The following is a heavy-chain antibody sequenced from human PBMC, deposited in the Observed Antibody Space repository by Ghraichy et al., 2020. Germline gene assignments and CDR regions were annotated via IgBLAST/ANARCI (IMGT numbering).Heavy chain of an antibody. V-gene: IGHV3-53*01. Sequence: LSLTCAASGFTVSSNYMSWVRQAPGKGLEWVSVIYSGGSTYYADSVKGRFTISRDNSKNTLYLQMNSLRAEDTAVYYCASSKRGYSYGYSDYWGQGTLVTVSS. D-gene: IGHD5-18*01. CDR2: IYSGGST. CDR3: ASSKRGYSYGYSDY. J-gene: IGHJ4*02. CDR1: GFTVSSNY.